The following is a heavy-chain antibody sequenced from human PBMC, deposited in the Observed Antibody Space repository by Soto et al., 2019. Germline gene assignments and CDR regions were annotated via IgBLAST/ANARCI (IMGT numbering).Heavy chain of an antibody. Sequence: QLQLRESGPGLVKPSETLSLKCNVAGGSMADFGLYWGWVRQSPGKGLEWIAPISHSGNTYFNPSHQSRLSMSIDTSKNQVSLSLRSVTAADSAPSYCALHWGAKSGDYRNFAPWGPGTLVTVSS. D-gene: IGHD4-17*01. CDR2: ISHSGNT. J-gene: IGHJ5*02. CDR1: GGSMADFGLY. V-gene: IGHV4-39*01. CDR3: ALHWGAKSGDYRNFAP.